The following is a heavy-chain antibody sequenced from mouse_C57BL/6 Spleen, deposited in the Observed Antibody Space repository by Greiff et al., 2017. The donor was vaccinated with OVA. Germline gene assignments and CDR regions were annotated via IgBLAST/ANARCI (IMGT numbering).Heavy chain of an antibody. D-gene: IGHD1-1*01. CDR3: ATYGSSYYFDY. CDR2: ILPGSGST. J-gene: IGHJ2*01. Sequence: QVQLQQSGAELMKPGASVKLSCKATGYTFTGYWLEWVKQRPGHGLEWIGEILPGSGSTNYTEKFKGKATFTADTSSNTAYMQLSSLTTEDSAIYYCATYGSSYYFDYGGQGTTLTVSS. V-gene: IGHV1-9*01. CDR1: GYTFTGYW.